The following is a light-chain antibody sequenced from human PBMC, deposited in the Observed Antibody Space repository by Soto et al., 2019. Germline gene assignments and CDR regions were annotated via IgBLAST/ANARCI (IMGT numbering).Light chain of an antibody. CDR1: SSDFGGYNY. V-gene: IGLV2-14*03. CDR3: TSFTRDNLYV. Sequence: QSVLTQPASVSGSPGQSITISCTGTSSDFGGYNYVSWYQQYPGKVPKLLIYHVSNRPSGVSNRFSGSKSGNTASLTISGLHAEDEADYFCTSFTRDNLYVFGTGTKVTV. CDR2: HVS. J-gene: IGLJ1*01.